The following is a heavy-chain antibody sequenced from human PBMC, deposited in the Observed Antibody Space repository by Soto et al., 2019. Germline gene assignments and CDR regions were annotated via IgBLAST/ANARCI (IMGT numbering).Heavy chain of an antibody. CDR2: ISAYNGNT. D-gene: IGHD2-15*01. CDR1: GYTFNSYP. V-gene: IGHV1-18*01. Sequence: SVKLSFNASGYTFNSYPISAPRQAPEQGLEWMGWISAYNGNTNYAQKLQGRVTMTTDTSTSTAYMELRSLRSDDTAVYYCARDRRCCSCGSCYSDYWGQGTLVT. CDR3: ARDRRCCSCGSCYSDY. J-gene: IGHJ4*02.